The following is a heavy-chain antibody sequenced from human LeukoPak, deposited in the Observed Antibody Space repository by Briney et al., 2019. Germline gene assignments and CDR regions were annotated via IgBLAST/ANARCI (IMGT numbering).Heavy chain of an antibody. CDR1: GYTFTNYY. Sequence: GASVKVSCKASGYTFTNYYIHWVRQAPGQGLEWMGIINPGGRSTSYAQKFQGRVTMTRDTSTSTVYMELSSLRSEDTAVYYCARVSYYDSSGYYNDAFDIWGQGTMVTVSS. CDR2: INPGGRST. D-gene: IGHD3-22*01. J-gene: IGHJ3*02. V-gene: IGHV1-46*01. CDR3: ARVSYYDSSGYYNDAFDI.